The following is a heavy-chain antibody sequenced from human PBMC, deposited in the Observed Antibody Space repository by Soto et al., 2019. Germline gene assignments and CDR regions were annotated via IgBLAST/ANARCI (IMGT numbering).Heavy chain of an antibody. D-gene: IGHD2-21*02. Sequence: QITLKESGPTLVKPTQTLTLTCTFPGLSFSSIGEGVGWIRQPPGKALEWLALIYWDDDKRYSPSLKSRLTITKDTSKNQVVLTMTNMDPVDTATYYCVQSRCGGDCLQSYSSHSYYGLDVWGQGTTVTVSS. CDR1: GLSFSSIGEG. CDR2: IYWDDDK. V-gene: IGHV2-5*02. J-gene: IGHJ6*02. CDR3: VQSRCGGDCLQSYSSHSYYGLDV.